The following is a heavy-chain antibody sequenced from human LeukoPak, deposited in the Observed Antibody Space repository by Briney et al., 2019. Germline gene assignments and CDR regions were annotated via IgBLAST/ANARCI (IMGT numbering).Heavy chain of an antibody. J-gene: IGHJ4*02. CDR3: ARDVGGNYQYFDN. V-gene: IGHV4-34*01. CDR1: GGSFSGYY. D-gene: IGHD4-11*01. CDR2: INHSGST. Sequence: PSETLSLTCAVYGGSFSGYYWSWIRQPPGKGLEWIGEINHSGSTNYNPSLKSRVTISADSSKNQFSLKLSSVTAADTAVYYCARDVGGNYQYFDNWGQGTLVTVSS.